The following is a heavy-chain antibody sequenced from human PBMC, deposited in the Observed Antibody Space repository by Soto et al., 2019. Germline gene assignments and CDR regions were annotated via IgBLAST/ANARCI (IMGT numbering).Heavy chain of an antibody. CDR1: GFTFSSYG. J-gene: IGHJ6*03. V-gene: IGHV3-30*18. Sequence: GGSLRLSCAASGFTFSSYGMHWVRQAPGKGLEWVSFISYDGSNKYYVDSVKGRFTISRDNSKNTLYLQMNSLRAEDTALYYCAKDDSGYGPSWYYYYMDVWGKGTTVTVSS. CDR3: AKDDSGYGPSWYYYYMDV. D-gene: IGHD3-22*01. CDR2: ISYDGSNK.